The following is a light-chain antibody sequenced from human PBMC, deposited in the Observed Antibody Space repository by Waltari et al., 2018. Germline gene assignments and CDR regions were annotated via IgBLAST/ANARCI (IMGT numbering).Light chain of an antibody. CDR3: QQYGETPWT. CDR1: ESVPANY. J-gene: IGKJ1*01. V-gene: IGKV3-20*01. CDR2: GAS. Sequence: EIVLTQSPGTLSLSPGERATLSCRATESVPANYLAWYQPKPGQAPRLLISGASSRATGIPDRFSGRGSGTDFTLTIARLEPEDFAVYYCQQYGETPWTFGQGTKVDLK.